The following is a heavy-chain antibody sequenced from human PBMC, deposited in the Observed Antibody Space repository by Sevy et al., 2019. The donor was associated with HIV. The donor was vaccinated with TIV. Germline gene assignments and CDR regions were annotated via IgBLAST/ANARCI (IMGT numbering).Heavy chain of an antibody. D-gene: IGHD3-3*01. Sequence: GGSLRLSCAASGFTVSSNYMSWVRQAPGKGLEWVSVIYSGGSTYYADSVKGRFTISRDNSKNTLYLQMNSLRAEDTAVYYCARDYFRDFWSGYYYCMDVWGQGTTVTVSS. CDR3: ARDYFRDFWSGYYYCMDV. CDR2: IYSGGST. J-gene: IGHJ6*02. CDR1: GFTVSSNY. V-gene: IGHV3-53*01.